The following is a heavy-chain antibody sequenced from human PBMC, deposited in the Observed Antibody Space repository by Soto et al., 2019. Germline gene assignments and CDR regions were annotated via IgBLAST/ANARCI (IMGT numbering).Heavy chain of an antibody. Sequence: QVQLQESGPGLVKPSQTLSLTCTVSGGSISSGGYFWSWIRQHPGKGLEWLGYIYYCGSTYYTPSLKSLVTISLDTSRNQFSLNLNSVTAADTAVYYCARGPSPSGGSYPAYWGQGTLVTVSS. CDR1: GGSISSGGYF. J-gene: IGHJ4*02. V-gene: IGHV4-31*01. CDR2: IYYCGST. CDR3: ARGPSPSGGSYPAY. D-gene: IGHD1-26*01.